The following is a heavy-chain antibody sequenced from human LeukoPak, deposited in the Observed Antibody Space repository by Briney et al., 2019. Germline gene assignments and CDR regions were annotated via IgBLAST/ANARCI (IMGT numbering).Heavy chain of an antibody. J-gene: IGHJ4*02. CDR1: GFTFSDYY. D-gene: IGHD3-9*01. Sequence: GGSLRLSCAASGFTFSDYYMSWIRQAPGKGLEWVSYISSSGSTIYYADSVKGRFTISRDNAKNSLYLQMNSLRAEDTAVYYCARVHSDILTGYYPDVPLDYWGQGTLVTVSS. CDR2: ISSSGSTI. V-gene: IGHV3-11*01. CDR3: ARVHSDILTGYYPDVPLDY.